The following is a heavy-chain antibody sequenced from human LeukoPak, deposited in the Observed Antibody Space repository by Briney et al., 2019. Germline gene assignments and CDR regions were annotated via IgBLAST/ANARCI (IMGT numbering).Heavy chain of an antibody. CDR2: IGGGDSQI. J-gene: IGHJ4*02. D-gene: IGHD4-11*01. CDR3: ARWGHSDYSSFPTKFDY. CDR1: GFTFSSFQ. V-gene: IGHV3-48*03. Sequence: PGGSLRLSCAASGFTFSSFQMTWVRHAPGKGPELVSYIGGGDSQIFYADSVKGRFTISRDNAKNSLYLQMSSLRAEDTAIYYCARWGHSDYSSFPTKFDYWGQGTLVTVSS.